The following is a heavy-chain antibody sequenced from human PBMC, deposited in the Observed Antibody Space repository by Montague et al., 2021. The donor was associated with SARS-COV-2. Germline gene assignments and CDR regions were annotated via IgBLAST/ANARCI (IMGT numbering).Heavy chain of an antibody. CDR3: TRGAVAVTGIDY. D-gene: IGHD6-19*01. Sequence: STSYNPSLKSRVTMSVDTSENHVSLRLSYVTASDTALYYCTRGAVAVTGIDYWGQGALGTVAS. V-gene: IGHV4-34*01. J-gene: IGHJ4*02. CDR2: ST.